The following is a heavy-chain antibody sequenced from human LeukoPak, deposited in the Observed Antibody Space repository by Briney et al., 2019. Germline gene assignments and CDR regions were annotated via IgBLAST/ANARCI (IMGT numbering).Heavy chain of an antibody. D-gene: IGHD1-26*01. CDR1: GFTFRSYS. CDR2: IYSGGST. CDR3: ARDTGWETYYFDY. J-gene: IGHJ4*02. V-gene: IGHV3-66*01. Sequence: PGGSLRLSCAASGFTFRSYSMNWVRQAPGKGLEWVSVIYSGGSTYYADSVKGRFTISRDNSKNTAYLQMKSLRAEDTAVYYCARDTGWETYYFDYWGQGTLVTVSS.